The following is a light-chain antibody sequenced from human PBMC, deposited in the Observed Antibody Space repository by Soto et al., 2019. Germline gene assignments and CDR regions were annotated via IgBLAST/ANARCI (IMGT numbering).Light chain of an antibody. V-gene: IGLV1-40*01. CDR1: SSNIGAGYD. Sequence: QSVLTQPHSVSGAPGQRVTISCTGSSSNIGAGYDVHWYQQLPGTAPKLLIYGNSNRPSGVPDRFSGSKSGTSASLAITGLQAEDEADYYCQSYDSSLSGLVFGGGTTLTVL. CDR3: QSYDSSLSGLV. J-gene: IGLJ2*01. CDR2: GNS.